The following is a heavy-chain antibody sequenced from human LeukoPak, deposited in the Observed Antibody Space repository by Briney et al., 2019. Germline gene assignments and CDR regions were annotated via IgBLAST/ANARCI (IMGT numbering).Heavy chain of an antibody. Sequence: SETLSLTCTGSGGSISSYYWSWIRQPPGNLLDWIGYIYYSGSTNYNPSLKSRVTISVDTSKNQFSLKLSSVTAADTAVYYCASQGYSSSWYYFDYWGQGTLVTVSS. CDR1: GGSISSYY. CDR2: IYYSGST. D-gene: IGHD6-13*01. J-gene: IGHJ4*02. CDR3: ASQGYSSSWYYFDY. V-gene: IGHV4-59*08.